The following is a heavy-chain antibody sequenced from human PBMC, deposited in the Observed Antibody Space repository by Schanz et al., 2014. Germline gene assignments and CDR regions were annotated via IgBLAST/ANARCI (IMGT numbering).Heavy chain of an antibody. D-gene: IGHD2-15*01. Sequence: VQLVESGGGLVKPGGSLRLSCAASGFTFSSYAMSWVRQAPGKGLEWVSALSGSGGSTYYADSVKGRFTISRDNSKNTLYLQMNSLRAEDTAVYYCAKARRKSNCSGGRCFHYSYYGMDVWGQGTTXTVSS. CDR1: GFTFSSYA. V-gene: IGHV3-23*04. CDR2: LSGSGGST. CDR3: AKARRKSNCSGGRCFHYSYYGMDV. J-gene: IGHJ6*02.